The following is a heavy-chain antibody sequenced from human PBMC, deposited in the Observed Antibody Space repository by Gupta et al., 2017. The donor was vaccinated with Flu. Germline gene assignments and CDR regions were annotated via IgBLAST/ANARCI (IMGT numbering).Heavy chain of an antibody. D-gene: IGHD6-13*01. CDR2: IYYDGST. J-gene: IGHJ4*02. V-gene: IGHV4-39*01. CDR1: GDSISSSTYY. CDR3: ARLIQTAAASI. Sequence: QVLLQESGPGLVKPSATLSLMRAVSGDSISSSTYYWGWIRQPPGRGLEWIGTIYYDGSTYYNPSLKSRVTISIDTSSNQFSLTLRSVTAADTAVFYCARLIQTAAASIWGRGTLITVSS.